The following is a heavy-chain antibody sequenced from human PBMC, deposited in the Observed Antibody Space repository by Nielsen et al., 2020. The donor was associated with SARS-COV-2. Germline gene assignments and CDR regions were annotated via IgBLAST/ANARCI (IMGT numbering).Heavy chain of an antibody. CDR1: GFTFSSYW. V-gene: IGHV3-74*01. J-gene: IGHJ4*02. Sequence: GGSLRLSCAAPGFTFSSYWMHWVRQAPGKGLVWVSRINSDGSSTSYADSVKGRFTISRDNAKNTLYLQMNSLRAEDTAVYYCASFPPRGPNDYWGQGTLVTVSS. CDR2: INSDGSST. D-gene: IGHD3-10*01. CDR3: ASFPPRGPNDY.